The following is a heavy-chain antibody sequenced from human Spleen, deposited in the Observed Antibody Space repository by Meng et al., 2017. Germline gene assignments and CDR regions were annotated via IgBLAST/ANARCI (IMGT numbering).Heavy chain of an antibody. CDR1: GFTFSSFE. J-gene: IGHJ5*02. D-gene: IGHD5-18*01. CDR3: ARVLDKGGYGEFDP. Sequence: GESLKISCAASGFTFSSFEMKWVRLAPGKGLEWISYLSNTDTDQNYAASVMGRFTISNDNAKNSLYLQMNGQRVEDTAIYYCARVLDKGGYGEFDPWGQGTLVTVSS. CDR2: LSNTDTDQ. V-gene: IGHV3-48*03.